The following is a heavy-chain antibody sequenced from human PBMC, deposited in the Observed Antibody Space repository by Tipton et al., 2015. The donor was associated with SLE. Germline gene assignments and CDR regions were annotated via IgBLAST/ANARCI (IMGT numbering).Heavy chain of an antibody. D-gene: IGHD2-2*02. J-gene: IGHJ1*01. Sequence: LRLSCTVSGGSISSSSYYWGWIRQPPGKGLEWIGSIYYSGSTYYNPSLKSRVTISVDTSKNQFSLKLSSVTAADTAVYYCTVVVPAAIGHFQHWGQGTLVTVSS. CDR1: GGSISSSSYY. CDR2: IYYSGST. CDR3: TVVVPAAIGHFQH. V-gene: IGHV4-39*07.